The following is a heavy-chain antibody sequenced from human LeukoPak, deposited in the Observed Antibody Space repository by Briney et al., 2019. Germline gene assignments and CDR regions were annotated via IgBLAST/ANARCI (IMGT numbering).Heavy chain of an antibody. V-gene: IGHV1-8*03. Sequence: GSVKVSCKASGYTFTSYDINWVRQATGQGLELMGWMNPNSGNTGYAQKFQGRVTITRNTSISTAYMELSSLRSEDTAVYYCARGVGYCSSTSRYGSNWFDPWGQGTLVTVSS. D-gene: IGHD2-2*01. CDR3: ARGVGYCSSTSRYGSNWFDP. CDR1: GYTFTSYD. J-gene: IGHJ5*02. CDR2: MNPNSGNT.